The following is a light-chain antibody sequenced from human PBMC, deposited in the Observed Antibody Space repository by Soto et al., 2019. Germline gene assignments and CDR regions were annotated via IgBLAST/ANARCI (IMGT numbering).Light chain of an antibody. Sequence: SPGERATLSCRASQSVSSSYLAWYQQKPGQAPRLLIYDASSRATGIPDRFSGSGSGTDFTLTISRLEPEDFAVYYCQQYGSSPRTFGQGTKVEIK. CDR3: QQYGSSPRT. CDR2: DAS. CDR1: QSVSSSY. J-gene: IGKJ1*01. V-gene: IGKV3-20*01.